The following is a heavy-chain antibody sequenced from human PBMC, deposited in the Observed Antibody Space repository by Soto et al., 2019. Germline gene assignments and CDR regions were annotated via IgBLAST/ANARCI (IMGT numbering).Heavy chain of an antibody. Sequence: QVQLVQSGAEVKKPGASVKVSCKASGYTFTSYGISWVRQAPGQGLEGMGWIRAYNGNTNDAQKLEGRVTMTTDTSQSTAYLELRSLRSGEPAVYYCARERDSSGCLWFDPWGQGALVTVSS. V-gene: IGHV1-18*01. CDR2: IRAYNGNT. CDR3: ARERDSSGCLWFDP. D-gene: IGHD6-19*01. CDR1: GYTFTSYG. J-gene: IGHJ5*02.